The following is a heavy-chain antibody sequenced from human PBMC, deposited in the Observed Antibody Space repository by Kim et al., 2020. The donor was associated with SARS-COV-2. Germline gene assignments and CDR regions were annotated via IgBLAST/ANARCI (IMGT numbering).Heavy chain of an antibody. D-gene: IGHD4-17*01. CDR3: ARDPYGGNSEGWFDP. J-gene: IGHJ5*02. V-gene: IGHV4-59*01. Sequence: PSLKSRVTISVDTSKNQFSLKLSSVTAADTAVYYCARDPYGGNSEGWFDPWGQGTLVTVSS.